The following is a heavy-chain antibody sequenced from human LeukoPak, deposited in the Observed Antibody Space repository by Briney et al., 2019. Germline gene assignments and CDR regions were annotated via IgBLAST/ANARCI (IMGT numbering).Heavy chain of an antibody. CDR1: GFTFSTYW. D-gene: IGHD6-13*01. V-gene: IGHV3-7*01. J-gene: IGHJ4*02. CDR3: GKGGQSSSWFWVD. CDR2: TKPDGSET. Sequence: GGSLRLSCAASGFTFSTYWMTWVRQAPEKGLEWVANTKPDGSETYYLDSVRGRFTISRDNAKNSLYLQMNSLRADDTAVYYCGKGGQSSSWFWVDWGQGTLVTVSS.